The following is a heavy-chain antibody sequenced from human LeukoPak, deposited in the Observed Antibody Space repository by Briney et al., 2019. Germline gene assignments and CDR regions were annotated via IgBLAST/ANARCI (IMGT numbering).Heavy chain of an antibody. D-gene: IGHD3-3*01. CDR3: ASPNFSPPRAFDI. Sequence: PGGSLRLSCAASGFTVSSNYMSWVRQAPGKGLEWVSVIYSGGSTYYADSVKGRFTISRDNSKNTLYLQMNSLRAEDTAVYYCASPNFSPPRAFDIWAQGTTVTVAS. CDR2: IYSGGST. CDR1: GFTVSSNY. J-gene: IGHJ3*02. V-gene: IGHV3-66*01.